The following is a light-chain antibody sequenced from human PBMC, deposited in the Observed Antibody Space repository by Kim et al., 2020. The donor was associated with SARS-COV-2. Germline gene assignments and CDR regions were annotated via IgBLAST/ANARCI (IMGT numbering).Light chain of an antibody. CDR1: QSISIY. V-gene: IGKV1-39*01. J-gene: IGKJ3*01. CDR3: QQSYSTPIT. CDR2: AAS. Sequence: ASVGDRVPITCRASQSISIYLNWYQQKPGKAPKLLIYAASSLQSGVPSRFSGSGSGTDFTLTISCLQPADFATYYCQQSYSTPITFGPGTKVDIK.